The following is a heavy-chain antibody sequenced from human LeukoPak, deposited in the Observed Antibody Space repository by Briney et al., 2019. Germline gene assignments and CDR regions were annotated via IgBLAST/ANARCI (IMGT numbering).Heavy chain of an antibody. CDR3: ARFGVPDSSGTSFQH. V-gene: IGHV3-7*01. CDR1: GFTFNGYW. Sequence: PGGSLRLTCAASGFTFNGYWMSWVRQAPGKGLEWVANLNQDGSEKYYVDSVRGRFTISRDNAKNSLYLQMNTLRAEDTAVYYCARFGVPDSSGTSFQHWGRGTLVTVSS. J-gene: IGHJ1*01. CDR2: LNQDGSEK. D-gene: IGHD3-22*01.